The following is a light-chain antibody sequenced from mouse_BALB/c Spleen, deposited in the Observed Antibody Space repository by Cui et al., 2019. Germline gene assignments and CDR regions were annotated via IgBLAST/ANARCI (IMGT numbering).Light chain of an antibody. Sequence: QIVITRSTAITSASLGEEITLACSASSSVSYMHWYQPKSGTSPKLLIYSTSNLASGVPSRFRGSGSGTFYSLTISRVEAEDAADYYCHKWSSYPWTFGGGTKLEIK. V-gene: IGKV4-80*01. J-gene: IGKJ1*01. CDR1: SSVSY. CDR2: STS. CDR3: HKWSSYPWT.